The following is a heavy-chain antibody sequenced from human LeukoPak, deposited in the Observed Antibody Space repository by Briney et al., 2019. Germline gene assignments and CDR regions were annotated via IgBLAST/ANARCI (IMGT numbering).Heavy chain of an antibody. CDR3: ARRDIWGHLDY. J-gene: IGHJ4*02. D-gene: IGHD5-12*01. Sequence: GESLKISCEVSGYSFITSWIAWVRQMPGKGLEWMGIIYPADSDTRYSPSFQGQVTFSADKSISIAYLQWTSLKASDSAMYFCARRDIWGHLDYWGQGTLVTVSS. CDR2: IYPADSDT. CDR1: GYSFITSW. V-gene: IGHV5-51*01.